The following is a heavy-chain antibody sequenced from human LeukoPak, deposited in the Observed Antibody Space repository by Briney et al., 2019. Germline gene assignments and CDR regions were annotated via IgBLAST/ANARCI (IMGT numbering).Heavy chain of an antibody. J-gene: IGHJ1*01. Sequence: PSETLSLTCTISGDSIDPYSWSWIRQPPGKGLEWIGYISHIGTIKYNTSLMSRVSMGWDKPNNELSCSLRSVTAPDTAPHFFSRYRGSAVFNYWGRGVPVIVSS. CDR1: GDSIDPYS. D-gene: IGHD5/OR15-5a*01. V-gene: IGHV4-59*08. CDR2: ISHIGTI. CDR3: SRYRGSAVFNY.